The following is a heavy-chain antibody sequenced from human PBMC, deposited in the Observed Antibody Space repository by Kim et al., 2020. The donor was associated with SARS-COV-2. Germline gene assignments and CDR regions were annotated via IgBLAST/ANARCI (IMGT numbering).Heavy chain of an antibody. CDR3: AAGRGDL. CDR1: GFTVINTN. Sequence: GGSLRLSCAASGFTVINTNMTWVRQAPGKGLEWVALIYSGGITNYAASVKGRFTISRDNSRNTLYFQMNNVRAEDTAAEYCAAGRGDLWGHGTLVTVSS. J-gene: IGHJ4*03. V-gene: IGHV3-53*01. CDR2: IYSGGIT.